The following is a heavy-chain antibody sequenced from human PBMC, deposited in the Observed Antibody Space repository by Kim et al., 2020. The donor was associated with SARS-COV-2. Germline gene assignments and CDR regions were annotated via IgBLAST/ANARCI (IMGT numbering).Heavy chain of an antibody. CDR2: IYYSGST. CDR3: ARSSNDAGVYYYYYYGMDV. CDR1: GGSISSYY. V-gene: IGHV4-59*13. J-gene: IGHJ6*02. D-gene: IGHD2-2*01. Sequence: SETLSLTCTVSGGSISSYYWSWIRQPPGKGLEWIGYIYYSGSTNYNPSLKSRVTISVDTSKNQFSLKLSSVTAADTAVYYCARSSNDAGVYYYYYYGMDVWGQGTTVTVSS.